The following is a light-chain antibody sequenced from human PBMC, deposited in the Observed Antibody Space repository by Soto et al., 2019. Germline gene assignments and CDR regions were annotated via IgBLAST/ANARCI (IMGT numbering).Light chain of an antibody. V-gene: IGKV3D-15*01. CDR1: QSVPRSY. Sequence: DTVMTRSPGTLSWSPGERASLSCRGRQSVPRSYLAWYQQKPAQAPRLIIYGTSSRATGIPDRFCGSGSWTEFTPPISSLQSADFAVSYCQQFNNCPPWTLGQGTKVDIK. CDR2: GTS. CDR3: QQFNNCPPWT. J-gene: IGKJ1*01.